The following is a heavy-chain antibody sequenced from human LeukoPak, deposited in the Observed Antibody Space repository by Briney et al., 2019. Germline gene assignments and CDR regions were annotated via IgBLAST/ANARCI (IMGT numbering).Heavy chain of an antibody. CDR3: ARDGTVTAGPFDP. J-gene: IGHJ5*02. CDR1: GISFSSFG. V-gene: IGHV3-33*01. CDR2: IWYDGSNK. D-gene: IGHD4-11*01. Sequence: GGSLRLSCAAPGISFSSFGMHWLRRAPGKGLEWVAFIWYDGSNKYYADSVKGRFTISRDNSKNTLYLQMNSLRAEDTAVYYCARDGTVTAGPFDPWGRGTLVTVSS.